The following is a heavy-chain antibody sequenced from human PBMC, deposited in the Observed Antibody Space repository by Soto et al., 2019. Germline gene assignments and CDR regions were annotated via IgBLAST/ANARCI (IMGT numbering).Heavy chain of an antibody. CDR1: GYTFTSYG. J-gene: IGHJ4*02. CDR3: ARSIYYYDSSGYHY. V-gene: IGHV1-18*01. D-gene: IGHD3-22*01. Sequence: ASVKVSCKASGYTFTSYGISWVRQAPGRGLEWMGWISAYNGNTNYAQKLQGRVTMTTDTSTSTAYMELRSLRSDDTAVYYCARSIYYYDSSGYHYWGQGTLVTVSS. CDR2: ISAYNGNT.